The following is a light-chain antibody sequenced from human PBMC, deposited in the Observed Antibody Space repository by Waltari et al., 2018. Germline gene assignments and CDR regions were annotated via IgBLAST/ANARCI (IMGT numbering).Light chain of an antibody. CDR3: CSYAGSSTYV. CDR2: AGS. Sequence: QSALTQPASGSGSPRQSITISLTGPSSDVRNYNLVSSYQQPPGKAPKLMISAGSKVPSGVSNRFSGSKSGNTASLTISGLQAEDEADYYCCSYAGSSTYVFGTGTKVTVL. J-gene: IGLJ1*01. V-gene: IGLV2-23*01. CDR1: SSDVRNYNL.